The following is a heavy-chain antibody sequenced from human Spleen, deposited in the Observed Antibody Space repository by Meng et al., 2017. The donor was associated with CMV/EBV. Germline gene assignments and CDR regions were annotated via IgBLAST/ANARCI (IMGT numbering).Heavy chain of an antibody. J-gene: IGHJ4*02. CDR2: IGAKAGGT. CDR3: AKYSAVGERLYYFDY. CDR1: GLTFSDYG. Sequence: GGSLRLSCAASGLTFSDYGMSWVRQAPGKGLEWVSAIGAKAGGTYYADSVKGRFTISRDNAKNTLFLQMNSLRAEDTAVYYCAKYSAVGERLYYFDYWGQGTLVTVSS. D-gene: IGHD2-21*01. V-gene: IGHV3-23*01.